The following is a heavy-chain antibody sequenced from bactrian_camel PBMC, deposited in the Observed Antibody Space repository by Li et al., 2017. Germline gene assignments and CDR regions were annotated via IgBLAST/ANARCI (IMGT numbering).Heavy chain of an antibody. CDR1: TLTDLC. CDR2: ISKLHLT. J-gene: IGHJ6*01. D-gene: IGHD4*01. CDR3: AALILGRSMRCKFSDYLDLGS. Sequence: DVQLVESGGDLEQPGGSLRLSCAASTLTDLCMAWFRQAPGNGREGVAYISKLHLTHYEDSVKGRFTISKDNAKSTLTLQMNNLKSEDSGTYYCAALILGRSMRCKFSDYLDLGSWGQGTQVTVS. V-gene: IGHV3S67*01.